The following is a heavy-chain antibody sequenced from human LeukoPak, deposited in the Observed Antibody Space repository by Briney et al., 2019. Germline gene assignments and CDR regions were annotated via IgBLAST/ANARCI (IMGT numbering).Heavy chain of an antibody. V-gene: IGHV3-74*01. CDR2: INSDGSSI. J-gene: IGHJ4*02. Sequence: GGSLRLSCAASGFTLSSYWMHWVRQAPGKGLVWVSRINSDGSSISYADSVKGRFTISRDNAKNTLYLQMNSLRTEDTAVYYCARAGSSGWDYWGQGTLVTVSS. D-gene: IGHD6-19*01. CDR1: GFTLSSYW. CDR3: ARAGSSGWDY.